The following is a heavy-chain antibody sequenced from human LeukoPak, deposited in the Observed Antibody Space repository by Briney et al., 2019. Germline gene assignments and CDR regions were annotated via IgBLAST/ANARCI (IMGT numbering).Heavy chain of an antibody. D-gene: IGHD3-3*01. Sequence: PGGSLRLSCEASGFTFSESAMHWVRQAPGKGLERVPVMSSDGANIYYAASVTGRFTISRENGADTLYLQMKSLTADDTALYYCARATDRSYDDFWSGYFSSFDYWGQGTLVTVSS. J-gene: IGHJ4*02. V-gene: IGHV3-30-3*01. CDR3: ARATDRSYDDFWSGYFSSFDY. CDR2: MSSDGANI. CDR1: GFTFSESA.